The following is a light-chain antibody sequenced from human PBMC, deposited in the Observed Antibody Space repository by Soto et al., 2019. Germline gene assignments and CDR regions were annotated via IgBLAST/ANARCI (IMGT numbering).Light chain of an antibody. CDR3: QQYDSFSWT. CDR2: KAS. Sequence: DIQMTQSPSTLSASVGDRVTITCRASQSISTWLAWYQQKPGKAPNLLIYKASTLESGVPSRFSGSGSGTEFTLTISSLQSEDFATYYCQQYDSFSWTFGQGTRVEI. CDR1: QSISTW. J-gene: IGKJ1*01. V-gene: IGKV1-5*03.